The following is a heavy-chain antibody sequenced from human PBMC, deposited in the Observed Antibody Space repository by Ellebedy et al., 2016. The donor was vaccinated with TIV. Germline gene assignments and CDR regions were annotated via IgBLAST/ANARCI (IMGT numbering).Heavy chain of an antibody. Sequence: MPSETLSLTCTVSGGSISSSSYYWGWIRQPPGKGLEWLGSSYYSGSTYYKPSLKSRVTISVYTSNNQFSLKLSSVTAADTAVYYCASHMVRESTWFDPWGQGTLVTVSS. V-gene: IGHV4-39*01. J-gene: IGHJ5*02. D-gene: IGHD3-10*01. CDR1: GGSISSSSYY. CDR2: SYYSGST. CDR3: ASHMVRESTWFDP.